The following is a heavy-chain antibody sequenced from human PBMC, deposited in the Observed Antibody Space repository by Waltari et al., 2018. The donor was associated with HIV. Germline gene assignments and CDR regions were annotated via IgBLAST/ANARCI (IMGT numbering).Heavy chain of an antibody. J-gene: IGHJ4*02. Sequence: QVQLVQSGAEVKKPGASVRVSCKAVGSTFSHYQINWVRQAIGQGLEWMGWLSPNSGNTGSAQKFQGRLTMTRDTATGTAYLEMSALTSDDTGIYFCARGTSGTYFDYWGQGTLVAVSS. CDR1: GSTFSHYQ. V-gene: IGHV1-8*02. CDR2: LSPNSGNT. CDR3: ARGTSGTYFDY. D-gene: IGHD5-12*01.